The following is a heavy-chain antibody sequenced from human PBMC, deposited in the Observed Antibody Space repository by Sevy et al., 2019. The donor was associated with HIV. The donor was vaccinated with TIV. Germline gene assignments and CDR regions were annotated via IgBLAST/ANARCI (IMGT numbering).Heavy chain of an antibody. CDR3: ARDRSGFGEPYYFDY. V-gene: IGHV3-21*01. Sequence: GWSLRLSCAASGFTFSSYSMNWVRQAPGKGLEWVSSISSSSSYIYYADSVKGRFTISRDNAKNSLYLQMNSLRAEDTAVYYCARDRSGFGEPYYFDYWGQGTLVTVSS. CDR1: GFTFSSYS. J-gene: IGHJ4*02. D-gene: IGHD3-10*01. CDR2: ISSSSSYI.